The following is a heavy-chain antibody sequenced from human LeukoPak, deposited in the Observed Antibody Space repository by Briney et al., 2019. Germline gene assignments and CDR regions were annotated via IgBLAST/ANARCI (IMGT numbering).Heavy chain of an antibody. D-gene: IGHD6-19*01. CDR3: ARDVQWLVRNYYGMDV. CDR1: GFTVSSYS. J-gene: IGHJ6*02. CDR2: ISSSSSYI. V-gene: IGHV3-21*01. Sequence: GGSLRLSCAASGFTVSSYSMNWVRQAPGKGLEWVSSISSSSSYIYYADSVKGRFTISRDNAKNSLYLQMNSLRAEDTAVYYCARDVQWLVRNYYGMDVWGQGTTVTVSS.